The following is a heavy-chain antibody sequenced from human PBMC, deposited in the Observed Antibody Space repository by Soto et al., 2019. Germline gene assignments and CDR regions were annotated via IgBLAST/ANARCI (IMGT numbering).Heavy chain of an antibody. D-gene: IGHD2-21*01. J-gene: IGHJ5*02. Sequence: QVQLVQSGAEVKKPGASVKVSCQASGYTFTSYYIHWVRRAPGQGLEWMGIINPSGRTTRYAQKFQGRVTMTRDKSTSTVYMELNSLTSEDTAMYYCARGGNIVSDPYTWFDPWGQGTLVTVSS. CDR3: ARGGNIVSDPYTWFDP. CDR2: INPSGRTT. V-gene: IGHV1-46*01. CDR1: GYTFTSYY.